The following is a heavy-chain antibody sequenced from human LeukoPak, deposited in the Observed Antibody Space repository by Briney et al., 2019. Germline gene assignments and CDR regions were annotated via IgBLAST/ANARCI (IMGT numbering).Heavy chain of an antibody. J-gene: IGHJ6*02. CDR1: GYTFTGYY. CDR2: INPVFGTA. D-gene: IGHD3-9*01. Sequence: SVEVSCKASGYTFTGYYMHWVRQAPGQGLEWMGGINPVFGTAHYAQKFQDRVTITADESTSTAYMELSSLRSEDTAVYYCAKTFLTAYDTYFYYYGLDVWAKGPRSPSP. V-gene: IGHV1-69*13. CDR3: AKTFLTAYDTYFYYYGLDV.